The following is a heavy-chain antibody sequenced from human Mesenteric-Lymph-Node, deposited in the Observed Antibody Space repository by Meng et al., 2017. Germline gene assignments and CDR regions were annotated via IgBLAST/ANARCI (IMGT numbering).Heavy chain of an antibody. CDR3: ARFPRITYKWHFDL. CDR1: GGSINNADFY. J-gene: IGHJ2*01. CDR2: VFHTGHT. V-gene: IGHV4-31*03. D-gene: IGHD5-24*01. Sequence: QLQEAGPGLVKPSQSLALNCTVSGGSINNADFYWTWIRQHPGKGLEWIGYVFHTGHTYYNPSLEGRLSMSIDTSDNQFFLRLNSVTGADTAVYFCARFPRITYKWHFDLWGRGTLVTVSS.